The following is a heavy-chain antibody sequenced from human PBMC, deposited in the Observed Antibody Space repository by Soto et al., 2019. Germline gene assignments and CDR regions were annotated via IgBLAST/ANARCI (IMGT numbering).Heavy chain of an antibody. D-gene: IGHD3-10*01. CDR1: GFSLSTRGVG. CDR3: ARSQITMVRGVRTDAFDI. V-gene: IGHV2-5*02. CDR2: IYWDDDK. J-gene: IGHJ3*02. Sequence: QITLKESGPPLVKPTQTLTLTCTFSGFSLSTRGVGVGWIRQPPGKALEWLALIYWDDDKRYSPSLDSRLSITKDXXKXPXXFTMTNMDPVDTATYYCARSQITMVRGVRTDAFDIWGQGTMVTVSS.